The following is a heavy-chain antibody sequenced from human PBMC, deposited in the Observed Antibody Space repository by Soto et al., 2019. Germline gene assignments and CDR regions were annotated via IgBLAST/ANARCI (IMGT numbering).Heavy chain of an antibody. CDR2: IFGSGAPT. D-gene: IGHD3-16*01. CDR1: GFTFSHYA. J-gene: IGHJ3*01. V-gene: IGHV3-23*01. CDR3: TREASSWGFAFDL. Sequence: EVQLLESGGGLVQPGGSLRLSCAASGFTFSHYAMSWVRQAPGKGLQRVSTIFGSGAPTHYADSVKGRFSISRNNSNNMLFLEMNSLKDEDTAVYYCTREASSWGFAFDLWGQGTRVAVSS.